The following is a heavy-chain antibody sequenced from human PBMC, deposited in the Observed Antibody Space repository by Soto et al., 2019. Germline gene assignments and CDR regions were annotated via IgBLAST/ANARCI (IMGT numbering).Heavy chain of an antibody. CDR3: VRDHLWAFDY. D-gene: IGHD3-16*01. V-gene: IGHV3-48*02. Sequence: EVQLVESGGGLAQPGGSLRLSCVASGFTFSYYSINWIRQAPGKGPEWVSWISPAGNSVDYTDSVKGRFTISRDNGENSLYLEMNSLRDEDTAVYYCVRDHLWAFDYWGQGTLVTVSS. CDR1: GFTFSYYS. J-gene: IGHJ4*02. CDR2: ISPAGNSV.